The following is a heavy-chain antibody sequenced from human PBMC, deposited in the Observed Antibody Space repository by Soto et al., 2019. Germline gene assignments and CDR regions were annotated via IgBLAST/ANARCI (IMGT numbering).Heavy chain of an antibody. CDR3: ARGGGVGVAGSAAFDM. J-gene: IGHJ3*02. D-gene: IGHD3-3*01. Sequence: QLHLVQSGAVVKKPGASVTVSCSASGYPVTAYYMHWVRQAPGRGLAWMGGINPATGAAKYTQTFQGRVTTTRATSTSTVFMELSGLTSEDTAVFYCARGGGVGVAGSAAFDMWGQGTLVTVSS. V-gene: IGHV1-2*02. CDR2: INPATGAA. CDR1: GYPVTAYY.